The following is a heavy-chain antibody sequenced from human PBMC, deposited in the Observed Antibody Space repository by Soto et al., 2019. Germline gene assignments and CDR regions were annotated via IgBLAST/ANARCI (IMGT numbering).Heavy chain of an antibody. D-gene: IGHD6-19*01. Sequence: QVQLQESGPGLVKPSETLSLTCTVSGGSISSYYWSWIRQPPGKGLEWIGYIYYSGSTNYNPSLKSRVTISVDTSKIQFSLKLSSVTAADTAVYYCARASPYSSGWDNWFDPWGQGTLVTVSS. V-gene: IGHV4-59*01. J-gene: IGHJ5*02. CDR1: GGSISSYY. CDR3: ARASPYSSGWDNWFDP. CDR2: IYYSGST.